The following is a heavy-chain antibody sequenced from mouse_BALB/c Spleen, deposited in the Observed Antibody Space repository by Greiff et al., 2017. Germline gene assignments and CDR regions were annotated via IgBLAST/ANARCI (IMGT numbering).Heavy chain of an antibody. CDR3: ARLWSFYAMDY. D-gene: IGHD1-1*02. CDR2: ISSGGSYT. V-gene: IGHV5-6*01. J-gene: IGHJ4*01. Sequence: EVQRVESGGDLVKPGGSLKLSCAASGFTFSSYGMSWVRQTPDKRLEWVATISSGGSYTYYPDSVKGRFTISRDNAKNTLYLQMSSLKSEDTAMYYCARLWSFYAMDYWGQGTSVTVSS. CDR1: GFTFSSYG.